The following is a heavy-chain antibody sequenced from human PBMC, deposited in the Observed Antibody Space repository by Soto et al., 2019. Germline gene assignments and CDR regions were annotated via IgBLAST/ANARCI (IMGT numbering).Heavy chain of an antibody. J-gene: IGHJ4*02. CDR2: INHSGST. D-gene: IGHD3-22*01. CDR1: GGSFSGYY. CDR3: ARQSDSSGYSYWRYYFNY. V-gene: IGHV4-34*01. Sequence: SETLSLTCAVYGGSFSGYYWSWIRQPPGKGLEWIGEINHSGSTNYYPSLKSRVTITVDTSKNQFSLKLSSVTAADTAVYYCARQSDSSGYSYWRYYFNYWGQVTLLTVS.